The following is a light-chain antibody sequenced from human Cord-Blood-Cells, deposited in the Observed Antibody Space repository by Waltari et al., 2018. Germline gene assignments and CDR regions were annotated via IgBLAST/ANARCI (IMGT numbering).Light chain of an antibody. Sequence: SYELTQPPSVSVYPGQTASITCSGDKLGDKYACWYQQKPGQSPVLVIYQDSKRPSGIPGRFSGSNSGNTATLTISGTQAMDEADYYCQAWDSSVVFGGGTKLTVL. J-gene: IGLJ2*01. V-gene: IGLV3-1*01. CDR3: QAWDSSVV. CDR1: KLGDKY. CDR2: QDS.